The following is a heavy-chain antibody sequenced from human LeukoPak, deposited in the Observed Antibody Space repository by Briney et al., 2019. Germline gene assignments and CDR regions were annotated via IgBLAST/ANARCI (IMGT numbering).Heavy chain of an antibody. CDR2: INQDGSQK. CDR1: GFMFSSHW. CDR3: AKVGIFGLVTYYFDY. V-gene: IGHV3-7*03. Sequence: GGSLRLSCAPSGFMFSSHWMSWVRQAPGKGLEWVANINQDGSQKYYMDSVKGRFTISRDNAKNSLYLQMNSLKAEDTAFYYCAKVGIFGLVTYYFDYWGQGTLVTVSS. J-gene: IGHJ4*02. D-gene: IGHD3/OR15-3a*01.